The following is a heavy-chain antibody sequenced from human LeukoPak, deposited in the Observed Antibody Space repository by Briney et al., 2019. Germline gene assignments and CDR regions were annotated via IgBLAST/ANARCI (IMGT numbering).Heavy chain of an antibody. CDR2: INYSGTT. J-gene: IGHJ3*02. V-gene: IGHV4-39*07. CDR1: GGSVNNNNYY. Sequence: SETLSLTCTVSGGSVNNNNYYWVWIRQPPGRGLEWIGRINYSGTTYYNPSLKSRATISVDTSKNQFSLKVSSVTAADTAVYYCARLPRTGARDAFDIWGQGTMVTVSS. D-gene: IGHD1-14*01. CDR3: ARLPRTGARDAFDI.